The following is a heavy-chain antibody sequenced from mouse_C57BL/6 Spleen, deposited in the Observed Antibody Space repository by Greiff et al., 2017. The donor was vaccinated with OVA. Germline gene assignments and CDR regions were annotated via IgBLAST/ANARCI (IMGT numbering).Heavy chain of an antibody. Sequence: QVHVKQSGAELAKPGASVKLSCKASGYTFTSYWMHWVKQRPGQGLEWIGYINPSSGYTKYNQKFKDKATLTADKSSSTAYMQLSSLTSEDSAVYFCARSLDYDYDDRAWFAYWGQGTLVTVSA. CDR1: GYTFTSYW. V-gene: IGHV1-7*01. D-gene: IGHD2-4*01. CDR2: INPSSGYT. J-gene: IGHJ3*01. CDR3: ARSLDYDYDDRAWFAY.